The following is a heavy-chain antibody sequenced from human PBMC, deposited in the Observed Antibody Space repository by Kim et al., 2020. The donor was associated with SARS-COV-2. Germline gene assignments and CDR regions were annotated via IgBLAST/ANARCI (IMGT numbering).Heavy chain of an antibody. Sequence: GGSLRLSCAASGFTFSSYEMNWVRQAPGKGLEWVSYISSSGSTIYYADSVKGRFTISRDNAKNSLYLQMNSLRAEDTAVYYCARDGPEDDFYYGMDVWGQGTTVTVSS. D-gene: IGHD3-3*01. CDR3: ARDGPEDDFYYGMDV. J-gene: IGHJ6*02. V-gene: IGHV3-48*03. CDR2: ISSSGSTI. CDR1: GFTFSSYE.